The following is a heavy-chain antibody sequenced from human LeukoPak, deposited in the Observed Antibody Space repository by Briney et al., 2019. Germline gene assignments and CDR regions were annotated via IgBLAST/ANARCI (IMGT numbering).Heavy chain of an antibody. Sequence: SETLSLTCTVSGDSIDSYYWSWIREPPGKGLEWIGYIYYRGTTSYNPFLKSRVTISVDTSKNQFSLKLNSVTAADTAVYYCARLPRYGGYDHFDYWGQGILVIVSS. CDR1: GDSIDSYY. D-gene: IGHD5-12*01. CDR2: IYYRGTT. J-gene: IGHJ4*02. V-gene: IGHV4-59*12. CDR3: ARLPRYGGYDHFDY.